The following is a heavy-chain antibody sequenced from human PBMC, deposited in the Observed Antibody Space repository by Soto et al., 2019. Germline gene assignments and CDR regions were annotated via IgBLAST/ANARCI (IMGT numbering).Heavy chain of an antibody. CDR1: GGSISSYY. V-gene: IGHV4-59*08. CDR2: IYYSGST. CDR3: ARHLWFGELLSADGGENYYMDV. J-gene: IGHJ6*03. Sequence: SETLSLTCTVSGGSISSYYWSWIRQPPGKGLEWIGYIYYSGSTNYNPSLKSRVTISVDTSKNQFSLKLSSVTAADPAVYYCARHLWFGELLSADGGENYYMDVWGKGTTVTVSS. D-gene: IGHD3-10*01.